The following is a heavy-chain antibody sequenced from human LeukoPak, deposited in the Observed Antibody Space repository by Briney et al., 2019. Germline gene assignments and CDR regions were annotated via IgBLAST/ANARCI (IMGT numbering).Heavy chain of an antibody. Sequence: PGGSLRLSCAASGFTFSNAYMSWVRQAPGKGLEWVGRIRSKTDGGTTDYAAPVKGRFTISRDDSKNTLYLQMNSLKTEDTAVYFCTTLFHNYAGSASSTFDYWGQGALVTVSS. CDR3: TTLFHNYAGSASSTFDY. CDR2: IRSKTDGGTT. J-gene: IGHJ4*02. V-gene: IGHV3-15*01. CDR1: GFTFSNAY. D-gene: IGHD3-22*01.